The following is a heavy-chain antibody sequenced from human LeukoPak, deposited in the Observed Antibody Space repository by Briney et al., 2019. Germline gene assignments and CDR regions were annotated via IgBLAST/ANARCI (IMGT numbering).Heavy chain of an antibody. Sequence: SETLSLTRAVYGGSFSGYYWSWIRQPPGKGLEWIGEINHSGSTNYNPSLKSRVTISVDTSKNQFSLKLSSVTAADTAVYYCARGKYDFWSGYYRNQATHSTYYFDYWGQVTLVTVSS. D-gene: IGHD3-3*01. CDR1: GGSFSGYY. J-gene: IGHJ4*02. CDR3: ARGKYDFWSGYYRNQATHSTYYFDY. V-gene: IGHV4-34*01. CDR2: INHSGST.